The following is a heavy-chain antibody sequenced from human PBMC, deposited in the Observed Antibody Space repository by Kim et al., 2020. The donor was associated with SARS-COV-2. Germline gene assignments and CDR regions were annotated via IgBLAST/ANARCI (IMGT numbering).Heavy chain of an antibody. D-gene: IGHD6-13*01. CDR3: ASLKLAAADFDY. CDR2: IYYSGST. V-gene: IGHV4-39*01. CDR1: GGSISSSSYY. Sequence: SETLSLTCFVSGGSISSSSYYWGWIRQPPGKGLEYIGSIYYSGSTYYNPSLKSRVTISVDTSKNQFSLKLSSVTAADTAVYYCASLKLAAADFDYWGQGTLVTVSS. J-gene: IGHJ4*02.